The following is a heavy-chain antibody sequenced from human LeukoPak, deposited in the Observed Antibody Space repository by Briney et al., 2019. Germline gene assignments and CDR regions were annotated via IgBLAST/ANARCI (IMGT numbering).Heavy chain of an antibody. D-gene: IGHD3-16*02. CDR3: ARDGYDYVWGSYRPTYFDY. Sequence: GGSLRLSCAASRFTVSSNYMSWVRQAPGKGLEWVSVIYSGGRTEYADSVKGRFTISRDSSKNTLYLQMNSLRAEDTAVYYCARDGYDYVWGSYRPTYFDYWGQGTLVTVSS. CDR2: IYSGGRT. J-gene: IGHJ4*02. CDR1: RFTVSSNY. V-gene: IGHV3-66*01.